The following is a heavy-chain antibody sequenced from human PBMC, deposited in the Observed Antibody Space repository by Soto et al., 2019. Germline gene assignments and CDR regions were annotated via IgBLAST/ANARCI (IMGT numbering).Heavy chain of an antibody. Sequence: EVQLVESGGGLVQPGGSLRLSCAASGFTVSSNYMSWVRQAPGKGLEWVSVIYSGGSTYYADSVKGRFTISRHNSKNTXXLQMNSLRAEDTAVYYCARVITYGSGVYYYYGMDVWGQGTTVTVSS. CDR1: GFTVSSNY. J-gene: IGHJ6*02. CDR3: ARVITYGSGVYYYYGMDV. V-gene: IGHV3-53*04. D-gene: IGHD3-10*01. CDR2: IYSGGST.